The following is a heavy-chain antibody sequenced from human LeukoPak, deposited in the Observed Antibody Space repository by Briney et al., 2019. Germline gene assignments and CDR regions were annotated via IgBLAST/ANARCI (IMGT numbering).Heavy chain of an antibody. CDR2: INPNSGGT. CDR3: ASGQDIREGGYSYGLFDY. V-gene: IGHV1-2*02. J-gene: IGHJ4*02. Sequence: ASVKVSCKASGYTFTGYYMHWVRQAPGQGLEWMGWINPNSGGTNYAQKFQGRVTMTRDTSISTAYMELSRLRSDDTAVYYCASGQDIREGGYSYGLFDYWGQGTLVTVSS. CDR1: GYTFTGYY. D-gene: IGHD5-18*01.